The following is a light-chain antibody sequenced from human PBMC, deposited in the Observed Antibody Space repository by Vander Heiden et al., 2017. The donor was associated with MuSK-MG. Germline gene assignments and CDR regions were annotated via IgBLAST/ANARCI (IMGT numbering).Light chain of an antibody. CDR2: GNS. V-gene: IGLV1-40*01. CDR1: SSNIRAHFD. CDR3: QSYDSSLSGSSV. Sequence: QSVLTQPPSVSGAPGQRVTISCTGSSSNIRAHFDVNWYQQRPGAAPKLLIYGNSNRPSGVPDRFSGSKSVTSAALYITGLQAEDEADYYCQSYDSSLSGSSVFGTGTKFTVL. J-gene: IGLJ1*01.